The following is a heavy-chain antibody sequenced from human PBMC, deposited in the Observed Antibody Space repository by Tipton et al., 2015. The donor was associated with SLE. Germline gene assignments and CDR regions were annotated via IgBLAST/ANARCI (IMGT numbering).Heavy chain of an antibody. V-gene: IGHV4-39*02. CDR1: GGSISSSSYY. J-gene: IGHJ4*02. Sequence: TLSLTCTVSGGSISSSSYYWGWIRQPPGKGLEWIGSIYYSGSTYYNTSLKSRVTISVDTSKNQFSLKLSSVTAADTAVYYWARETTLVRGSFDYWGQGTLVTVSS. D-gene: IGHD1-1*01. CDR2: IYYSGST. CDR3: ARETTLVRGSFDY.